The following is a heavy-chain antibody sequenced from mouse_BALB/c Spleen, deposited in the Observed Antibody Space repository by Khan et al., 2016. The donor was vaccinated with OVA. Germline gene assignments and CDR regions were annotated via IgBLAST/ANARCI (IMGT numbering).Heavy chain of an antibody. CDR2: IYFSGSI. CDR3: ARDGNYMDY. CDR1: GYSITSGYS. D-gene: IGHD2-1*01. J-gene: IGHJ4*01. Sequence: EVQLQESGPDLVKPSQSLSLTCTVTGYSITSGYSWHWIRQFPGNKLEWMEYIYFSGSINYNSALKSRISITRDTSKNQFFLQLKSVTTEDTATYYCARDGNYMDYWGQGTSVTVSS. V-gene: IGHV3-1*02.